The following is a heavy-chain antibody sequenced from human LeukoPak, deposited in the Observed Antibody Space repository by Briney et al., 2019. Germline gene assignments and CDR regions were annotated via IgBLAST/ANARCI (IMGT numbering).Heavy chain of an antibody. CDR3: ARRPSFGELFAGHYYMDV. CDR1: GGSISSSSYY. V-gene: IGHV4-39*07. D-gene: IGHD3-10*01. Sequence: SETLSLTCTVSGGSISSSSYYWGWIRQPPGKGLEWIGSIYYSGTTHYNPSLKSRVTISVDTTKNQFSLKLSSVTAADTAVYYCARRPSFGELFAGHYYMDVWGKGTTVTISS. J-gene: IGHJ6*03. CDR2: IYYSGTT.